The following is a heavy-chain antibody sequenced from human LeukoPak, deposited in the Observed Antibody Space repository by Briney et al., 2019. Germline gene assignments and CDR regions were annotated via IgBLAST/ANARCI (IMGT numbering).Heavy chain of an antibody. CDR2: IKSRTDGGTA. J-gene: IGHJ3*02. CDR1: GLIFYNVW. D-gene: IGHD6-19*01. V-gene: IGHV3-15*01. CDR3: TTESRDRTGWYGAFDI. Sequence: GGSLRLSCAASGLIFYNVWLDWVRQAPGKGLEWVGRIKSRTDGGTADYPAPVKGRFTISRDDSTNTLFLQMNSLRTEDTAVYYCTTESRDRTGWYGAFDIWGQGTMVTVSS.